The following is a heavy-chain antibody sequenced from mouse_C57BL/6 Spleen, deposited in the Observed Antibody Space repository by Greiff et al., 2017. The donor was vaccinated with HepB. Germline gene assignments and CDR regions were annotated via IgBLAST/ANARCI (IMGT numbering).Heavy chain of an antibody. CDR2: IYPRSGNT. CDR1: GYTFTSYG. J-gene: IGHJ3*01. CDR3: AILTGTRGLAY. D-gene: IGHD4-1*01. V-gene: IGHV1-81*01. Sequence: QVQLQQSGAELARPGASVKLSCKASGYTFTSYGISWVKQRTGQGLEWIGEIYPRSGNTYYYEKFKGKATLTADKSSSTAYMELRSLTSEDSAVYFCAILTGTRGLAYWGQGTLVTVSA.